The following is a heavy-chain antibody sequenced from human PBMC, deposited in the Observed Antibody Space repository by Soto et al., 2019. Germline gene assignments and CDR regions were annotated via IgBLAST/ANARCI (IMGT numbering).Heavy chain of an antibody. CDR2: IRGETNGGTA. Sequence: LRLSCTGSGFNFANYALTWVRQAPGKGLEWVGFIRGETNGGTADYAASLKGRITISRDDSKSIAYREINSLQTEDTAVYYCTRYYYESSGYYVYWGQGTLVTVSS. D-gene: IGHD3-22*01. CDR1: GFNFANYA. V-gene: IGHV3-49*02. J-gene: IGHJ4*02. CDR3: TRYYYESSGYYVY.